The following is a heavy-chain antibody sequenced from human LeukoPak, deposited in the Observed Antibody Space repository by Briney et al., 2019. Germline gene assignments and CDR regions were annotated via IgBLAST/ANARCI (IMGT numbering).Heavy chain of an antibody. CDR2: IRDSGEA. CDR1: GFRVSDYY. V-gene: IGHV3-69-1*01. D-gene: IGHD2-2*01. Sequence: GGSLRLSCAVSGFRVSDYYMSWVRQAPGKGLEWVGLIRDSGEAFYADFVRGRFAISRDNAKNSLYLQMNSLRAEDTAVYYCARLYCSNTSCPNPRFDPWGQGTLVTVSS. J-gene: IGHJ5*02. CDR3: ARLYCSNTSCPNPRFDP.